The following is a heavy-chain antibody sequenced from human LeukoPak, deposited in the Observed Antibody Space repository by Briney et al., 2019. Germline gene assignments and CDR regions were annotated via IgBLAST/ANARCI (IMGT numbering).Heavy chain of an antibody. CDR1: GYTFTGYY. Sequence: ASVKVSCKASGYTFTGYYMHWVRQAPGQGLEWMGWINPNSGGTNYAQKFQGRVTMTRDTSITTAYMELSRLRSDDTAVYYCARACKGTTGTTTQCCYYYGMDVWGQGATVTVSS. V-gene: IGHV1-2*02. CDR2: INPNSGGT. J-gene: IGHJ6*02. D-gene: IGHD1-1*01. CDR3: ARACKGTTGTTTQCCYYYGMDV.